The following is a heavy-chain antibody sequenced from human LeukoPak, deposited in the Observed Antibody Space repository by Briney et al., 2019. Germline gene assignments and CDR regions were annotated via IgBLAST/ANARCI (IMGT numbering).Heavy chain of an antibody. CDR1: GYTFTSYG. CDR2: MNPNSGNT. V-gene: IGHV1-8*03. J-gene: IGHJ4*02. CDR3: ARASSPLDY. Sequence: ASVKVSCKASGYTFTSYGISWVRQATRQGLEWMGWMNPNSGNTGYAQKFQGRVTITRNTSISTAYMELSSLRSEDTAVYYCARASSPLDYWGQGTLVTISS.